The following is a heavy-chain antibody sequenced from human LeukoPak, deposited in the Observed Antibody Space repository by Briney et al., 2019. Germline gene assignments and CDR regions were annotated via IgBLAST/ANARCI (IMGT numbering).Heavy chain of an antibody. D-gene: IGHD2-15*01. Sequence: SETLSLTCSVSGASFTNFYWTWIRQPAGKGLEYIGRIYASGSIDYNPSLKSRVTLSVDSSNNQFSLNLTSVTAADTALYYCARSARFNYFYMDVWGKGTPVTVSS. CDR3: ARSARFNYFYMDV. V-gene: IGHV4-4*07. CDR2: IYASGSI. J-gene: IGHJ6*03. CDR1: GASFTNFY.